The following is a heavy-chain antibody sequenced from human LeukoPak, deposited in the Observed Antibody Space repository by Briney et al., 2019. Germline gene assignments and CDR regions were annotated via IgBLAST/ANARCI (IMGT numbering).Heavy chain of an antibody. CDR3: ARAGMEWELLGPFYFDY. J-gene: IGHJ4*02. V-gene: IGHV1-69*13. CDR1: GGTFSSYA. D-gene: IGHD1-26*01. Sequence: SVKVSCKASGGTFSSYAISWVRQAPGQGLEWMGGIIPIFGTANYAQKFQGRVTITADESTSTAYMELSSLRSEDTAVYYCARAGMEWELLGPFYFDYWGQGTLVTVSS. CDR2: IIPIFGTA.